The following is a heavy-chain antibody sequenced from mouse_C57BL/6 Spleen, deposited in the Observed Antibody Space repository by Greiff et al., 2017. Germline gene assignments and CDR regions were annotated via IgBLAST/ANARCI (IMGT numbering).Heavy chain of an antibody. CDR1: GFTFSDYY. J-gene: IGHJ1*03. CDR2: INYDGSST. V-gene: IGHV5-16*01. CDR3: ARDREYYGSSPDGYFDV. Sequence: EVQLVESEGGLVQPGSSMKLSCTASGFTFSDYYMAWVRQVPEKGLEWVANINYDGSSTYYLDSLKSRFIISRDNAKNILYLQMSSLKSEDTATYYCARDREYYGSSPDGYFDVWGTGTTVTVSA. D-gene: IGHD1-1*01.